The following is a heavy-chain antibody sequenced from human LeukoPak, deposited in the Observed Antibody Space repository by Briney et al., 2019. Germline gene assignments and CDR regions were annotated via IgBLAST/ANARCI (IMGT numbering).Heavy chain of an antibody. CDR3: ARLSSGWPYYFDY. D-gene: IGHD6-19*01. J-gene: IGHJ4*02. V-gene: IGHV4-34*01. CDR1: GGSFSGYY. CDR2: INHSGST. Sequence: SETLSLTCAVYGGSFSGYYWSWIRHPPEKGLEWIGEINHSGSTNYNPSLKSRVTISVDTSKNQFSLKLSSVTAADTAVYYCARLSSGWPYYFDYWGQGTLVTVSS.